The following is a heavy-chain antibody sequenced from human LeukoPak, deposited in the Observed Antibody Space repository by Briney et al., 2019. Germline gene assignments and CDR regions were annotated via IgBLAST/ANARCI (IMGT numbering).Heavy chain of an antibody. J-gene: IGHJ3*02. Sequence: SETLSLTCTVSGGSISSSSYYWGWIRQPPGKGLEWIGSIYYSGSTYYNPSLKSRVTISVDTSKNQFSLKLSSVTAADTAVYYCARGGDGVVVVVAAIPIDAFDIWGQGTMVTVSS. CDR2: IYYSGST. CDR1: GGSISSSSYY. V-gene: IGHV4-39*07. D-gene: IGHD2-15*01. CDR3: ARGGDGVVVVVAAIPIDAFDI.